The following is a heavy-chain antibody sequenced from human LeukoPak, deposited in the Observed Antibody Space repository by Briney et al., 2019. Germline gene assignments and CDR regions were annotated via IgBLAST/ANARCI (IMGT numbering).Heavy chain of an antibody. J-gene: IGHJ6*03. CDR3: ARGKPHCTNGVCYSYYYYYYMDV. D-gene: IGHD2-8*01. CDR2: IYHSGST. V-gene: IGHV4-38-2*02. CDR1: GYSISSGYY. Sequence: SETLSLTCTVSGYSISSGYYWGWIRQPPGKGLEWIGSIYHSGSTYYNPSLKSRVTISVDTSKNQFSLKLSSVTAADTAVYYCARGKPHCTNGVCYSYYYYYYMDVWGKGTTVTVSS.